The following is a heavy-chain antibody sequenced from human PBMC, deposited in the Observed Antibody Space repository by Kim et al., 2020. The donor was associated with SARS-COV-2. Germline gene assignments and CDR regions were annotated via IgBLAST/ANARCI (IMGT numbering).Heavy chain of an antibody. CDR2: IYYSGST. D-gene: IGHD5-18*01. Sequence: SETLSLTCTVSGGSVSSGSYYWSWIRQPPGKGLEWIGYIYYSGSTNYNPSLKSRVTISVDTSKNQFSLKLSSVTAADTAVYYCAREPLWYSYGFGVYYYGMDVWGQGTTVTVSS. J-gene: IGHJ6*02. CDR1: GGSVSSGSYY. CDR3: AREPLWYSYGFGVYYYGMDV. V-gene: IGHV4-61*01.